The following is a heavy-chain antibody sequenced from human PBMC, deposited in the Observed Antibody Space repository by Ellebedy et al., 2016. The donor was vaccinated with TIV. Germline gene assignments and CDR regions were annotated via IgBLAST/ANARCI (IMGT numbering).Heavy chain of an antibody. CDR1: GYSFTNYW. Sequence: KVSCKASGYSFTNYWIGWVRQMPGKGLEWMGIIYPGDSDTRYSPSFQGQVTISVDKSISTTYLQWSSLKASDTAMYYCARPHYDSSGSFDYWGQGTLVTVSS. J-gene: IGHJ4*02. D-gene: IGHD3-22*01. CDR3: ARPHYDSSGSFDY. CDR2: IYPGDSDT. V-gene: IGHV5-51*01.